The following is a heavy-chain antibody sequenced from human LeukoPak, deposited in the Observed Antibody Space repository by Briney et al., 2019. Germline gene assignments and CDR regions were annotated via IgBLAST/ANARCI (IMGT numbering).Heavy chain of an antibody. Sequence: SVKVSCKASGYTFANYGISWVRQAPGQGLEWMGWISAYNGNTNYAQRIQGRVTLTTDTSTSTAYMELRSLRSDDTAVYYCARDYNEGSYIDYWGQGTLVTVSS. J-gene: IGHJ4*02. CDR3: ARDYNEGSYIDY. V-gene: IGHV1-18*01. CDR1: GYTFANYG. D-gene: IGHD1-26*01. CDR2: ISAYNGNT.